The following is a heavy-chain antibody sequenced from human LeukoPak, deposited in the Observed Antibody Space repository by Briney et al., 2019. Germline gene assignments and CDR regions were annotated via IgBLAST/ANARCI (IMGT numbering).Heavy chain of an antibody. J-gene: IGHJ4*02. V-gene: IGHV4-59*01. D-gene: IGHD5-18*01. Sequence: PSETLSLTCAVYGGSFSGYYWSWIRQPPGKGLEWIGYIYYSGSTNYNPSLKSRVTISVDTSKNQFSLKLSSVTAADTAVYYCAIGIGYSYGYYFDYWGQGTLVTVSS. CDR2: IYYSGST. CDR3: AIGIGYSYGYYFDY. CDR1: GGSFSGYY.